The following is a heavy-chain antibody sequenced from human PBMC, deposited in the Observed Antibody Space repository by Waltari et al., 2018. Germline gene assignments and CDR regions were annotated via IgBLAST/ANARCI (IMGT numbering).Heavy chain of an antibody. Sequence: QVQLVQSGAEVKKPGASVKISCKTSEYTFASSYVHWVRQAPGQGLEWMGIINPGGGSTIYAQRVQGRVTMTRDTSTSTVYMELSSLKSEDTAVYYCATDTGALWMDVWGQGTTVTVSS. D-gene: IGHD2-21*01. V-gene: IGHV1-46*01. J-gene: IGHJ6*02. CDR2: INPGGGST. CDR3: ATDTGALWMDV. CDR1: EYTFASSY.